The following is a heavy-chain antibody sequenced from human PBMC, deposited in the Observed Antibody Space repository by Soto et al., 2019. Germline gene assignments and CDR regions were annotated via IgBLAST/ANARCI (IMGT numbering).Heavy chain of an antibody. D-gene: IGHD3-10*01. Sequence: QVQLQESGPGLAKPSQTLSLTCTVSGGSVSSGGNYWSWIRQHPGKGLEWIGYTYDSGTTSYNPSHKSRVTISGDTSKNQFSLNLISVTAANTAVYYCASGGVRTMFRHWGQGTLVTVSS. CDR1: GGSVSSGGNY. V-gene: IGHV4-31*03. CDR2: TYDSGTT. CDR3: ASGGVRTMFRH. J-gene: IGHJ4*02.